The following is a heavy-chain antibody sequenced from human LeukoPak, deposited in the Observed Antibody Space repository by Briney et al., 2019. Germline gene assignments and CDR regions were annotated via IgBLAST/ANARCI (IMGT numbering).Heavy chain of an antibody. V-gene: IGHV4-39*01. J-gene: IGHJ5*02. CDR3: ARQWTKFDP. Sequence: PSETLSLTCTVFGDSISSSGFYWGWIRQPPGKGLEWIGSMYYGGSTYYNPSLRSRVTMSVDTSKNQFSLKLSSVSAADTAVYYCARQWTKFDPWGQGTLVTVSS. CDR2: MYYGGST. CDR1: GDSISSSGFY. D-gene: IGHD3/OR15-3a*01.